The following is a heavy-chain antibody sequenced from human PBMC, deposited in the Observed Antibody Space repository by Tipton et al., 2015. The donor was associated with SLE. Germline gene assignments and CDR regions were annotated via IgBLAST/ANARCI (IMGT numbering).Heavy chain of an antibody. CDR1: GYSFTSYG. D-gene: IGHD2-15*01. J-gene: IGHJ4*02. CDR2: ISGYNGNT. Sequence: QSGAEVKKPGASVKVSCTASGYSFTSYGISWVRQAPGQGLEWMGWISGYNGNTKYAQKFQGRVTMTTDTSTSTAYMELRSLRSDDTAVYFCARDQVVAAPSDYWGQGTLVIVSS. V-gene: IGHV1-18*01. CDR3: ARDQVVAAPSDY.